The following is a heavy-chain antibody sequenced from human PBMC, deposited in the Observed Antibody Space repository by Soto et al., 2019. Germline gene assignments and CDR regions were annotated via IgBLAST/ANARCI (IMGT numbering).Heavy chain of an antibody. CDR1: GYTFTSYA. CDR2: ISGYNGNT. Sequence: QVQLVQSGAEVKKPGAAVKVSCKTSGYTFTSYAITWVRQAPGQGLEWMGKISGYNGNTDYSEKFQGRVTMTTDTSTSTAYMELRSLRSDDTAVYFCAREPLFGYLENWGQGTLVTVS. CDR3: AREPLFGYLEN. V-gene: IGHV1-18*04. D-gene: IGHD3-3*02. J-gene: IGHJ4*02.